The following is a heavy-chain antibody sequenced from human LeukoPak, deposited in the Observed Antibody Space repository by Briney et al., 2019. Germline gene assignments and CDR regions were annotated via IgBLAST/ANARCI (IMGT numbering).Heavy chain of an antibody. J-gene: IGHJ4*02. Sequence: PGGSLTLSCAASGFTFSSYSMKWVRQAPGKGLEWVSSINGSSYYIYYADSVKGRFTISRDNAKNSLYLQMNSLRAEDTAVYYCARDNYYDSSGLGYWGQGTLVTVSS. V-gene: IGHV3-21*01. D-gene: IGHD3-22*01. CDR2: INGSSYYI. CDR3: ARDNYYDSSGLGY. CDR1: GFTFSSYS.